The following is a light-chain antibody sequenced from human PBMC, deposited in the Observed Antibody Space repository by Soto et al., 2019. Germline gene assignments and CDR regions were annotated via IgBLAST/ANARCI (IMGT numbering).Light chain of an antibody. CDR1: QNIGSW. J-gene: IGKJ3*01. CDR3: QQCSSHFPT. V-gene: IGKV1-5*03. CDR2: KDP. Sequence: DIQMTQFPSSLSASVGDRVIITCRASQNIGSWLAWYQQKPGKAPQLLIYKDPSLQSGVPLRFSCSGSDTTFTLTIESLQPEDFAVYCCQQCSSHFPTFGPGTKVDI.